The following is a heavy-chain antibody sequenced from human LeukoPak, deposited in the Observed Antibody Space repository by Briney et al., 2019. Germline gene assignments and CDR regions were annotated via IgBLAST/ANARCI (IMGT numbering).Heavy chain of an antibody. J-gene: IGHJ4*02. Sequence: GGSLRLSCAASGFTFSSYSMNWVRQAPGKGLEWVSYISSSSSTIYYADSVKGRFTISRDNAKNSLYLQMNSLRAEDTAVYYCAGGTGDRLGYFDYWGQGTLVTVSS. V-gene: IGHV3-48*04. D-gene: IGHD7-27*01. CDR3: AGGTGDRLGYFDY. CDR1: GFTFSSYS. CDR2: ISSSSSTI.